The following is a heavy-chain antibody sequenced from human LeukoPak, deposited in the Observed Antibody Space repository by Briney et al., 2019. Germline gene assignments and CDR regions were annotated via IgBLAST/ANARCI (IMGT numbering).Heavy chain of an antibody. CDR2: ISSSSSTI. CDR1: GFTFSSYS. J-gene: IGHJ3*02. Sequence: GGSPRLSCAASGFTFSSYSMNWVRQAPGKGLEWVSYISSSSSTIYYADSVKGRFTISRDNAKNSLYLQMNSLRAEDTAVYYCARGANGAFDIWGQGTMVTVSS. V-gene: IGHV3-48*01. CDR3: ARGANGAFDI. D-gene: IGHD2-8*01.